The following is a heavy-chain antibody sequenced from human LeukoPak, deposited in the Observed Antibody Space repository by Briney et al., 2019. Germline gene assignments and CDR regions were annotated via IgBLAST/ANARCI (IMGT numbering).Heavy chain of an antibody. Sequence: GGSLRLSCAASGFTFSSYWMSWVRQAPGKGLEWVANIKQDGSEKYYVDSVKGRFTISRDNAKNTLYLQMNSLRVEDTAVYYCASSSGGFNWFDPWGQGTLVTVSS. CDR2: IKQDGSEK. D-gene: IGHD3-22*01. V-gene: IGHV3-7*02. J-gene: IGHJ5*02. CDR3: ASSSGGFNWFDP. CDR1: GFTFSSYW.